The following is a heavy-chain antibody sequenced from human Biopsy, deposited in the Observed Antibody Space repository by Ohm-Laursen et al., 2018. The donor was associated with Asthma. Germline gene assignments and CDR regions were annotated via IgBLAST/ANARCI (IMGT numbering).Heavy chain of an antibody. Sequence: SSVKVPCKSLGGTFNTYVIGWVRQAPGQGLEWMGGINSVFGTTTYPQKFQDRVTITADDSTSTVYMELSSLRSEDTAVYYCARKAGACISRTCYSLDFWGQGTLVTVSS. CDR1: GGTFNTYV. D-gene: IGHD2-2*01. CDR2: INSVFGTT. V-gene: IGHV1-69*01. CDR3: ARKAGACISRTCYSLDF. J-gene: IGHJ4*02.